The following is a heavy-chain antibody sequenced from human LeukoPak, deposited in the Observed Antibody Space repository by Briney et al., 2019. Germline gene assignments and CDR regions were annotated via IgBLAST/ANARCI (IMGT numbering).Heavy chain of an antibody. CDR2: IYYSGST. V-gene: IGHV4-59*01. J-gene: IGHJ4*02. Sequence: SETLSLTCTVSGGSISSYYWSWIRQPPGKGLEWIGYIYYSGSTNYNPSLKSRVTISVDTSKNQFSLKLSSVTAADTAVYYCARGSEYYYDSSNFDYWGQGTLVTASS. D-gene: IGHD3-22*01. CDR1: GGSISSYY. CDR3: ARGSEYYYDSSNFDY.